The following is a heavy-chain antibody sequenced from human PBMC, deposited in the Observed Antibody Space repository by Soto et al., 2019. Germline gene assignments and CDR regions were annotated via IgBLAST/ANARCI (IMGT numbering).Heavy chain of an antibody. CDR2: INSDGSST. Sequence: EVQLVESGGGLVQPGGSLRLSCAASGFTFSSYWMHWVRQAPGKGLVWVSRINSDGSSTSYADSVKGRFTISRDNAKNTLYLHMNSLRAEDTAVYYCARVAVVAARPHHWYFDLWGRGTLVTVSS. V-gene: IGHV3-74*01. CDR1: GFTFSSYW. D-gene: IGHD6-6*01. CDR3: ARVAVVAARPHHWYFDL. J-gene: IGHJ2*01.